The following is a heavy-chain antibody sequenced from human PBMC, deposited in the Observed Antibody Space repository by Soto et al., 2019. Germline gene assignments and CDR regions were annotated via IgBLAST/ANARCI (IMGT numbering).Heavy chain of an antibody. V-gene: IGHV1-69*13. D-gene: IGHD2-15*01. J-gene: IGHJ3*02. CDR2: IIPIFGTA. CDR1: GGTFSSYA. CDR3: ARDCSGGSCPVHDAFDI. Sequence: SVKVSCKASGGTFSSYAISWVRQAPGQGLEWMGGIIPIFGTANYAQKFQGRVTITADESTSTAYMELSSLRSEDTAVYYCARDCSGGSCPVHDAFDIWGQGTMVT.